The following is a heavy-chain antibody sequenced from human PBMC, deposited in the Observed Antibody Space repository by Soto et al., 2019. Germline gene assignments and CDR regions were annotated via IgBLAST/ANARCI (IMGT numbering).Heavy chain of an antibody. CDR3: ARGGTYYDFWSGYFYYRMDV. Sequence: SETLSLTCAVYGGSFSGYYWSWIRQPPGKGLEWIGEINHSGSTNYNPSLKSRVTISVDTSKNQFSLKLSSVTAADTAVYYCARGGTYYDFWSGYFYYRMDVWGQGTTVTVSS. J-gene: IGHJ6*02. CDR1: GGSFSGYY. CDR2: INHSGST. V-gene: IGHV4-34*01. D-gene: IGHD3-3*01.